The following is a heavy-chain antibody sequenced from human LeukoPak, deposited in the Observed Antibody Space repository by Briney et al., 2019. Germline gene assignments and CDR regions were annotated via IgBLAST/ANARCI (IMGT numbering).Heavy chain of an antibody. CDR2: IWYDGSNK. J-gene: IGHJ5*01. CDR3: VRDRYTFGSCWFDS. CDR1: EFSFSDYA. V-gene: IGHV3-33*01. Sequence: GRSLRLSRAASEFSFSDYAMNWVRQAPGKGLEWVAVIWYDGSNKYYADSVKGRFTISRDNSKKMLYLRMNRLRVEDTAVYYCVRDRYTFGSCWFDSWGQGTQVTVSS. D-gene: IGHD2-2*02.